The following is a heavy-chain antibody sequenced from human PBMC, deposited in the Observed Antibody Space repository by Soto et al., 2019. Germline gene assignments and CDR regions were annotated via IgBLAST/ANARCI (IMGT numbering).Heavy chain of an antibody. CDR1: GYTFTSYD. Sequence: GASVKVSCKASGYTFTSYDIYWVRQATGQGLEWMGWMNPNTGNSGYAQKFQGRVTMTSDTSISTAHMELSSLRSEDTAVYYCARRAETNGWNRFGADKYYFEFWGQATLVIVSS. D-gene: IGHD1-1*01. CDR2: MNPNTGNS. CDR3: ARRAETNGWNRFGADKYYFEF. V-gene: IGHV1-8*01. J-gene: IGHJ4*02.